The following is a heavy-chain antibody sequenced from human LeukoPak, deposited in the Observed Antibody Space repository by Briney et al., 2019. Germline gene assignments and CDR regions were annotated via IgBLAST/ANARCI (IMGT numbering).Heavy chain of an antibody. J-gene: IGHJ4*02. Sequence: GGSLRLSCAASGFTFSIYSMNWVRQAPGKGLEWVSSISASAAMTYYADSVKGRFTVSRDNSNNRLYLQMSGLTAADTAVYYCAKDRSIGTYYTFDHWGQGTLVTVSS. CDR2: ISASAAMT. V-gene: IGHV3-23*01. CDR1: GFTFSIYS. D-gene: IGHD1-26*01. CDR3: AKDRSIGTYYTFDH.